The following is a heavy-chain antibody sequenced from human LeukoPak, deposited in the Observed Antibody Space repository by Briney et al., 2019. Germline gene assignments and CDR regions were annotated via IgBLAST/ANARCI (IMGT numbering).Heavy chain of an antibody. J-gene: IGHJ6*03. D-gene: IGHD2-15*01. Sequence: ASVKVSCKASGYTFTSYAISWVRQAPGQGLEWMGWISGHNDDTNYAQRLQGRVTMTTDTSTSTAYTELMSLRSDDTAVYYCARAGYCSGGSCYPYYYYYYMDVWGKGTTVTVSS. V-gene: IGHV1-18*01. CDR1: GYTFTSYA. CDR2: ISGHNDDT. CDR3: ARAGYCSGGSCYPYYYYYYMDV.